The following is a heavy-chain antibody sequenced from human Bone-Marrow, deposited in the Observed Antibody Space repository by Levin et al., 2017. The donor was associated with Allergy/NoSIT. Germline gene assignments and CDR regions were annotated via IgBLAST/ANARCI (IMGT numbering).Heavy chain of an antibody. CDR1: GYDFANYW. V-gene: IGHV5-51*01. CDR3: ARVPREAGPSWTSYFDA. D-gene: IGHD6-19*01. J-gene: IGHJ4*02. Sequence: ASVKVSCKASGYDFANYWIGWVRQMPGKGLEGMGSIFPLDSDARYRPSFQGQVTLSVDESITTAYLQWSSLKASDTAIYFCARVPREAGPSWTSYFDAWGQGTLVTVSS. CDR2: IFPLDSDA.